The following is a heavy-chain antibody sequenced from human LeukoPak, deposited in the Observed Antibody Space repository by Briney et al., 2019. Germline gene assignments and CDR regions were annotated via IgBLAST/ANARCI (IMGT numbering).Heavy chain of an antibody. Sequence: PGGSLRLSCVVSGFTLSSRWMMWVRQAPGKGLEWMTNINRDGSEKNYVDSVKGRFTITRDNAENSLYLQMNSLRAEDTAVYYCARSGRWELLGPSDYWGQGTLVTVSS. CDR2: INRDGSEK. CDR1: GFTLSSRW. CDR3: ARSGRWELLGPSDY. D-gene: IGHD1-26*01. V-gene: IGHV3-7*01. J-gene: IGHJ4*02.